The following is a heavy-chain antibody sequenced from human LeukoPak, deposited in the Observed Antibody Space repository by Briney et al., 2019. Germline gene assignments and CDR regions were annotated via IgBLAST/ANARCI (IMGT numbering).Heavy chain of an antibody. V-gene: IGHV1-69*05. Sequence: SVKVSCKASGYTFTSYYMHWVRQAPGQGLEWMGGIIPIFGTANYAQKFQGRVTITTDESTSTAYMELSSLRSEDTAVYYCARGDGGSTIGHFDYWGQGTLVTVSS. D-gene: IGHD2-15*01. CDR3: ARGDGGSTIGHFDY. CDR1: GYTFTSYY. J-gene: IGHJ4*02. CDR2: IIPIFGTA.